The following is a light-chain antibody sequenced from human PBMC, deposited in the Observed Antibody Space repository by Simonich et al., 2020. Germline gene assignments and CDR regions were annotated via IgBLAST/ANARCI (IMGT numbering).Light chain of an antibody. J-gene: IGKJ2*01. CDR1: QSVLYSSNNKNY. CDR2: WAS. CDR3: QQYYSTPYT. Sequence: TINCKSSQSVLYSSNNKNYLAWYQQKPGQPPKLLIYWASTRESGVPDRFSGSGSVTDFTLTISSLQAEDVAVYYCQQYYSTPYTFGQGTKLEIK. V-gene: IGKV4-1*01.